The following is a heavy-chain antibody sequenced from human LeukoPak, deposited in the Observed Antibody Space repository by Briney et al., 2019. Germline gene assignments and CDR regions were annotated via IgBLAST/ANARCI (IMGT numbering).Heavy chain of an antibody. J-gene: IGHJ4*02. CDR3: ASGGLYYDNSGYSL. Sequence: GGSLRLSCAASGFTFSSYWMHWVRQAPGQGLVWVSRIKSDGSDTNYADSVKGRFTISRDNAKNTLYLQMNSLRAEDTAVYYCASGGLYYDNSGYSLWGQGTLVTVSS. V-gene: IGHV3-74*01. CDR1: GFTFSSYW. D-gene: IGHD3-22*01. CDR2: IKSDGSDT.